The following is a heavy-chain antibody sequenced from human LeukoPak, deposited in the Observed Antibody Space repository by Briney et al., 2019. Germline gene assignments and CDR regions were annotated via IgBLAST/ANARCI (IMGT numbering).Heavy chain of an antibody. V-gene: IGHV3-11*06. J-gene: IGHJ4*02. CDR1: GFTFSDYY. CDR3: ARAPKNDFWRSPEDY. D-gene: IGHD3-3*01. Sequence: GGSLRLSCAASGFTFSDYYMSWIRQAPGKGLEWVSYISSSSSYTNYADSVKGRFTISRDNAKNSLYLQMNSLRAEDTAVYYCARAPKNDFWRSPEDYWGQGTLVTVSS. CDR2: ISSSSSYT.